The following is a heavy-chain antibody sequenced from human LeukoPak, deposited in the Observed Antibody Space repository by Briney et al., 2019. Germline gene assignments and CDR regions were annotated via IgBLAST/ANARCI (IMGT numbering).Heavy chain of an antibody. CDR3: ARAPADIVVVPAAIRGSWFDP. J-gene: IGHJ5*02. CDR1: GYTFTSYY. V-gene: IGHV1-46*01. CDR2: INPSGGST. Sequence: ASVKVSCKASGYTFTSYYMHWVRQAPGQGLEWMGIINPSGGSTSYAQKFQGRVTMTRDTSISTAYMELSRLRSDDTAVYYCARAPADIVVVPAAIRGSWFDPWGQGTLVTVSS. D-gene: IGHD2-2*02.